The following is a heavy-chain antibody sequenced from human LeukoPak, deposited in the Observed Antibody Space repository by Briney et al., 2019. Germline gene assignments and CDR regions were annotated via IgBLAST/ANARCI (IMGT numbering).Heavy chain of an antibody. CDR2: ISGYNGKT. D-gene: IGHD1-26*01. CDR3: ARGSWEEEYYFYYGMDV. J-gene: IGHJ6*02. CDR1: XXTFTSXG. Sequence: VKVSCKAXXXTFTSXGVVWVRQAPGQGLEWMGWISGYNGKTNYAQEFQGRATMTTDKSTSTAYMELRRLTFDDTAVYYCARGSWEEEYYFYYGMDVWGQGTTVIVSS. V-gene: IGHV1-18*01.